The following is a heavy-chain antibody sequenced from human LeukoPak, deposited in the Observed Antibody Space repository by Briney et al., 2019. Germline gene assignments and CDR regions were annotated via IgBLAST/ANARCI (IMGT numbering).Heavy chain of an antibody. V-gene: IGHV3-23*01. CDR1: GFTFSSYA. Sequence: PGGSLRLSCAASGFTFSSYAMSWVRQAPGKGLEWVSAISGSGGSTYYADSVKGLFTISRDNSKNTLYLQMNSLRAEDTAVYYCAKPGSFGVAHYYFDYWGQGTLVTVSS. D-gene: IGHD3-3*01. J-gene: IGHJ4*02. CDR2: ISGSGGST. CDR3: AKPGSFGVAHYYFDY.